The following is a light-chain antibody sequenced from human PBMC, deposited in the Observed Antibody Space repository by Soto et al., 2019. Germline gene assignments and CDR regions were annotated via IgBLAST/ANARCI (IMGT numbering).Light chain of an antibody. CDR2: EVS. Sequence: QSALTQPASVSGSPGQSITISCTGTSSDVGNYNYVSWYQHHPGKAPKLVIYEVSYRPSGVSVRFSGSKSGNTASLTISGLQAEDEANYYCSSYTTSRTWVFGGGTKLTVL. J-gene: IGLJ3*02. CDR3: SSYTTSRTWV. V-gene: IGLV2-14*01. CDR1: SSDVGNYNY.